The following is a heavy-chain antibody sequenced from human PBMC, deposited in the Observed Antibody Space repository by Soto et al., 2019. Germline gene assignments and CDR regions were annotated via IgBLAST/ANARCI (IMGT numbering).Heavy chain of an antibody. Sequence: QVQLVQSGAEVKKPGASVKVSCKASGYTFTGYYMHWVRQAPGQGLEWMGWINPNSGGTNYAQKFQGRVTMTRDTSISTAYMELSRLRYDDTAVYYCARGTYYYDSSGYDIDYWGQGTLVTVSS. CDR2: INPNSGGT. J-gene: IGHJ4*01. V-gene: IGHV1-2*02. CDR3: ARGTYYYDSSGYDIDY. D-gene: IGHD3-22*01. CDR1: GYTFTGYY.